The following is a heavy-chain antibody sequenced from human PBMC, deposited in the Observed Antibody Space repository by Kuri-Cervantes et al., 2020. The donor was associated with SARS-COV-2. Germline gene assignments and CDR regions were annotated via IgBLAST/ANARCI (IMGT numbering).Heavy chain of an antibody. CDR1: GGSFSGYY. V-gene: IGHV4-34*01. CDR3: ARVLNSGSYPYRGSWFDP. Sequence: ESLKISCAVYGGSFSGYYWSWIRQPPGKGLEWIGEINHSGSTNYNPSLKSRVTISVDTSKNQFSLKLSSVTAADTAVYYCARVLNSGSYPYRGSWFDPWGQGTLVTVSS. D-gene: IGHD3-10*01. CDR2: INHSGST. J-gene: IGHJ5*02.